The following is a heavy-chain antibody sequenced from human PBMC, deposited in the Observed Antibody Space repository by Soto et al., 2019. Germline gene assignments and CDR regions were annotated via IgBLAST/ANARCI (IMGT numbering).Heavy chain of an antibody. CDR3: ARTGREWELRDAFHM. J-gene: IGHJ3*02. CDR2: INSAGSST. Sequence: EVQLVESGGGLVQPGGSLRLSCATSGFTFTSYWMHWVRRAPGKGLEWVSRINSAGSSTTYADSVKGRFTISRDNAKNTVYLQMNSLRAEDTAMYYCARTGREWELRDAFHMWGQGTMVTGSS. CDR1: GFTFTSYW. D-gene: IGHD1-26*01. V-gene: IGHV3-74*01.